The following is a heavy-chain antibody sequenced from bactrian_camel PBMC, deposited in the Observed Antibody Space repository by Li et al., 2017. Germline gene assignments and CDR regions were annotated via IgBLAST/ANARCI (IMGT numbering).Heavy chain of an antibody. CDR1: GYTSRAKC. V-gene: IGHV3S54*01. J-gene: IGHJ4*01. Sequence: HVQLVESGGGSVQAGGSLRLSCAASGYTSRAKCMAWFRQVPGKEREVIATWYSGGPITYYIDSVKGRFTISQDNANNTLYLQMSSLKPEDTAMYYCAADSPTYDCYSGLIDGYRYWGQGTQVTVS. D-gene: IGHD3*01. CDR2: WYSGGPIT. CDR3: AADSPTYDCYSGLIDGYRY.